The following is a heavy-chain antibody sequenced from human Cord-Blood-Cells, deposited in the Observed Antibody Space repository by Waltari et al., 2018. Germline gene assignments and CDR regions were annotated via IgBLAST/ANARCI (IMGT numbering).Heavy chain of an antibody. V-gene: IGHV1-69*06. J-gene: IGHJ4*02. CDR1: GGTFSSYA. Sequence: VQSGAEVKKPGSSVKVSCKASGGTFSSYAISWVRQAPGQGLEWMGGIIPIFGTANYAHKFQGRVTITADKSTSTAYMELSSLRSEDTAVYYCARDLQRIAAAGTSGFDYWGQGTLVTVSS. D-gene: IGHD6-13*01. CDR3: ARDLQRIAAAGTSGFDY. CDR2: IIPIFGTA.